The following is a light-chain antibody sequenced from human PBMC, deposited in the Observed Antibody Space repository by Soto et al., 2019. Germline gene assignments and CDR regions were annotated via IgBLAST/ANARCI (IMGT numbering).Light chain of an antibody. V-gene: IGKV3-15*01. CDR1: QSVSPN. Sequence: EILMTQSPATLSVSPGEMTTLSCRASQSVSPNLAWYQQKPGQAPRLLSYGASIRAIGIPDSFSGRGSGTEFALAICSLQSEDFAIYCCPQSTNWPYTLGQGTKLEIK. CDR3: PQSTNWPYT. CDR2: GAS. J-gene: IGKJ2*01.